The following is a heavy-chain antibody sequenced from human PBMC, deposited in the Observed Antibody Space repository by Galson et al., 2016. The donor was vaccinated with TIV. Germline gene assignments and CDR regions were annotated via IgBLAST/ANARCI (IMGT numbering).Heavy chain of an antibody. CDR3: ARARGYNFENAFHI. J-gene: IGHJ3*02. D-gene: IGHD5-18*01. CDR2: IIPMFKIA. V-gene: IGHV1-69*13. CDR1: GGTFSSDA. Sequence: SVKVSCKASGGTFSSDAISWVRQAPGQGLEWMGGIIPMFKIADYAQKFQGKVTISADDFPSAAYMELSSLRFEDTAVDYCARARGYNFENAFHIWGQGTMATVSS.